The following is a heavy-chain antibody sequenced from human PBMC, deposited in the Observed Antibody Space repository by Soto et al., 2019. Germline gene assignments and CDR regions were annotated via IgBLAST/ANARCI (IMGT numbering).Heavy chain of an antibody. V-gene: IGHV1-46*01. CDR1: GYTFPSYY. D-gene: IGHD6-19*01. CDR3: ARDIAVAGPGVNY. CDR2: INPSGGST. Sequence: SVKVSCKASGYTFPSYYMHWLRQAPGQGLEWMGIINPSGGSTSYAQKFQGRVTMTRDTSTSTVYMELSSLRSEDTAVYYCARDIAVAGPGVNYWRQGTLDPVSS. J-gene: IGHJ4*02.